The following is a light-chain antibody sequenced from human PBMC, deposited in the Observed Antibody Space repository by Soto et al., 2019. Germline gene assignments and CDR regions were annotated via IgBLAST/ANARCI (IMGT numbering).Light chain of an antibody. V-gene: IGLV2-14*03. J-gene: IGLJ2*01. Sequence: QSVLTQPASVSGSPGQSITISCTGTSSDVGDHNYVSWYQQQPGKAPKLMIYAVSHRPSGVSNRLSGSKSGNTASLTISGLQAEDEADYYCSSYTASSTVIFGGGTKLTVL. CDR1: SSDVGDHNY. CDR3: SSYTASSTVI. CDR2: AVS.